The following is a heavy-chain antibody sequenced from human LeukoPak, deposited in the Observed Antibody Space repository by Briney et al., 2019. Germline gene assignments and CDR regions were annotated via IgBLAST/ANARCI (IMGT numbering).Heavy chain of an antibody. D-gene: IGHD6-13*01. V-gene: IGHV6-1*01. CDR3: ARDQDQGYSSSWYRGSPNYYFDY. Sequence: SQTLSLTCAISGDSVSSNSAAWNWIRQSPSRGLEWLGRTYYRSKWYNDYAVSVKSRITINPDTSKNQFSLQLNSVTPEDTAVYYCARDQDQGYSSSWYRGSPNYYFDYWGQETLVTVSS. CDR1: GDSVSSNSAA. J-gene: IGHJ4*02. CDR2: TYYRSKWYN.